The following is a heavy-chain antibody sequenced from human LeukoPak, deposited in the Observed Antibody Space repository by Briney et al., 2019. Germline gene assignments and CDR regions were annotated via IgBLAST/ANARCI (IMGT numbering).Heavy chain of an antibody. J-gene: IGHJ4*02. D-gene: IGHD3-9*01. CDR3: TSARYGIYFDY. CDR1: GFTFGDYA. V-gene: IGHV3-49*04. CDR2: IRSKAYGGTT. Sequence: GRSLRLSCTASGFTFGDYAMSWVRQAPGKGLEWVGFIRSKAYGGTTEYAASVKGRFTISRDDSKSIAYLQMSSLKTEDTAVYYCTSARYGIYFDYWGQGTLVTVSS.